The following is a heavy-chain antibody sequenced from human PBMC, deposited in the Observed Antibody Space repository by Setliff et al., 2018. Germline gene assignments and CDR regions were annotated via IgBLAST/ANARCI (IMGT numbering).Heavy chain of an antibody. CDR3: GRGFSRIEGWGNWFDP. CDR2: IYDSGSS. D-gene: IGHD2-15*01. J-gene: IGHJ5*02. Sequence: ETLSLTCTVSGGSVSNSGFFWGWLRQAPGKGLEWIGNIYDSGSSNYNASLKSRLIIARDTSKNQISLKLTSVTAADTAVYYCGRGFSRIEGWGNWFDPWGQGILVTVSS. CDR1: GGSVSNSGFF. V-gene: IGHV4-39*01.